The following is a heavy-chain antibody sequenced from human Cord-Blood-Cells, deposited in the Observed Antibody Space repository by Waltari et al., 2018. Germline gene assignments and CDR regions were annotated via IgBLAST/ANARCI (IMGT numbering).Heavy chain of an antibody. D-gene: IGHD4-17*01. Sequence: EVQLVESVGGLVQPGGSLRLSCAASGVTVSSNYMSWVRQAPGKGLEWVSVIYSGGSTYYADSMKGRFTISRDNSKNTLYLQMNSLRAEDTAVYYCARDPEYGDDYWGQGTLVTVSS. J-gene: IGHJ4*02. CDR1: GVTVSSNY. CDR3: ARDPEYGDDY. V-gene: IGHV3-66*01. CDR2: IYSGGST.